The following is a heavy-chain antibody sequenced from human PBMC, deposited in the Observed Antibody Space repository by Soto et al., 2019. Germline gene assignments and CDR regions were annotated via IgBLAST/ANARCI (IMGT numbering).Heavy chain of an antibody. Sequence: SETLSLTCTVSGGSISIYYWSLIRQPPGKGLEWIGYIYYSGSTNYNPSLKSRVTISVDTSKNQFSLKLSSVTAADTAVYYCARAPLGATNYYYGVDVWGQGTTVTVSS. CDR2: IYYSGST. CDR3: ARAPLGATNYYYGVDV. V-gene: IGHV4-59*01. D-gene: IGHD1-26*01. CDR1: GGSISIYY. J-gene: IGHJ6*02.